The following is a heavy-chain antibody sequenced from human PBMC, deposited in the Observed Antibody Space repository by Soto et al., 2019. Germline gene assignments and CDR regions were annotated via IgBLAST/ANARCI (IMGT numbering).Heavy chain of an antibody. V-gene: IGHV3-13*01. CDR2: IGSAGDT. CDR3: ARYAIGYCSGGRCHSVV. D-gene: IGHD2-15*01. Sequence: EVQLVESGGGLVQPGGSLRLSCAASGFTCSTYDMHWVRHASGKGLEWVSGIGSAGDTYYPASVKGRLTISRENGRNSLYLQMNSLRVEDTAVYYCARYAIGYCSGGRCHSVVWCQGSTVTVSS. CDR1: GFTCSTYD. J-gene: IGHJ6*02.